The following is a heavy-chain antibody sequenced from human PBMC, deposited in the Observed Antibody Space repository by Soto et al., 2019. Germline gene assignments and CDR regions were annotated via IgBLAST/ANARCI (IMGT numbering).Heavy chain of an antibody. V-gene: IGHV4-59*01. CDR3: ARGGVTTVVIPKYYYFGLDV. CDR1: GGSISSYY. Sequence: SETLSLTCTVSGGSISSYYWTWVRQPPGKGLEWIGYVESSGSTSYNPSLMSRVTISVETSKNQFSLKLTSVTAADTAVYYCARGGVTTVVIPKYYYFGLDVWGQGTTVTVSS. CDR2: VESSGST. D-gene: IGHD2-21*01. J-gene: IGHJ6*02.